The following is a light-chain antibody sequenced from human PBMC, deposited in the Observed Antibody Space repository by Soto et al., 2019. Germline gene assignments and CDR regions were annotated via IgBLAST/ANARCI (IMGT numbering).Light chain of an antibody. CDR1: QSVSSN. CDR2: GAS. J-gene: IGKJ1*01. CDR3: QHYNNWPWT. Sequence: EIVMTQSPATLSVSPGERATLSCRASQSVSSNLAWYQQKPGQAPRLLIYGASTRATGIPARFSGSGSGTHRTLTISSLQSEDFAAYYCQHYNNWPWTFGKWTK. V-gene: IGKV3-15*01.